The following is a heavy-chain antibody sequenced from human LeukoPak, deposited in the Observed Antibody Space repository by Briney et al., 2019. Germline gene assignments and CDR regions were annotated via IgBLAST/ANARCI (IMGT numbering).Heavy chain of an antibody. V-gene: IGHV4-38-2*02. J-gene: IGHJ5*02. D-gene: IGHD3-9*01. CDR3: ARKYFDWSSGAHRWFDP. CDR2: IYHSGST. CDR1: GYSISSGYY. Sequence: PSETLSLTCTVSGYSISSGYYWGWIRQPPGKGLEWIGSIYHSGSTYYNPSLKSRVTISVDTSKNQFSLKLSSVTAADTALYYCARKYFDWSSGAHRWFDPWGQGTLVTVSS.